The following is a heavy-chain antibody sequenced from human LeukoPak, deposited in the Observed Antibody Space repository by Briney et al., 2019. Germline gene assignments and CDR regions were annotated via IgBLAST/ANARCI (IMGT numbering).Heavy chain of an antibody. Sequence: PGGSLRLSCAASGFTFNTYGMHWVRQAPGKGLEWVASILYDGSNEDYADSVKGRFTISRDNSKNTLYLQMNSLRAEDTAVYYCAKDPGLRLKYFDYWGQGTLVTVSS. CDR1: GFTFNTYG. CDR3: AKDPGLRLKYFDY. D-gene: IGHD5-12*01. CDR2: ILYDGSNE. V-gene: IGHV3-30*18. J-gene: IGHJ4*02.